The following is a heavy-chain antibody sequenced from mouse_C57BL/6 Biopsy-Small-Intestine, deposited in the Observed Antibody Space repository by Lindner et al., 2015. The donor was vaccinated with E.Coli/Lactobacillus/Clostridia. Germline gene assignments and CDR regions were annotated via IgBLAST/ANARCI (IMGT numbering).Heavy chain of an antibody. D-gene: IGHD1-1*01. CDR1: GGTFTSYT. CDR2: VIPIVNIE. J-gene: IGHJ4*01. Sequence: SVKVSCKASGGTFTSYTINWVRQAPGQGLEWVGRVIPIVNIEDYAQNLKGRVTITADTSVSTAYMELSSLRSEDTAMYYCAREYCSSGSCDNYWGQGTLVTVSS. CDR3: AREYCSSGSCDNY. V-gene: IGHV1-74*01.